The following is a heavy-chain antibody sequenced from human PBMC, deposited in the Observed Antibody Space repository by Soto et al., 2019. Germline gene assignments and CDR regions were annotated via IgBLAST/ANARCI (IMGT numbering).Heavy chain of an antibody. CDR3: ARGGNLRPNWFDP. CDR2: IYYSGST. J-gene: IGHJ5*02. V-gene: IGHV4-59*12. CDR1: GGSISSYY. D-gene: IGHD5-12*01. Sequence: SETLSLTCTVSGGSISSYYWSWIRQPPGKGLEWIGYIYYSGSTNYNPSLKSRVTISVDTSKNQFSLKLSSVTAADTAVYYCARGGNLRPNWFDPWGQGTLVTVSS.